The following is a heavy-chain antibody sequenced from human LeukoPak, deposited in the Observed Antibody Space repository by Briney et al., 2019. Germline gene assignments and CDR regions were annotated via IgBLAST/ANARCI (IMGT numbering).Heavy chain of an antibody. CDR1: GVSISSYY. J-gene: IGHJ6*02. CDR2: IYSSGTT. V-gene: IGHV4-4*07. Sequence: SETLSLTCTVSGVSISSYYWTWIRQPAGRGLEWIGRIYSSGTTTYNPSLKSRVAMSVDTSRNQFSLKLSSVTAADTAVYYCARVSPIAVAGSSYYYAIDVWGQGTTVTVSS. D-gene: IGHD6-19*01. CDR3: ARVSPIAVAGSSYYYAIDV.